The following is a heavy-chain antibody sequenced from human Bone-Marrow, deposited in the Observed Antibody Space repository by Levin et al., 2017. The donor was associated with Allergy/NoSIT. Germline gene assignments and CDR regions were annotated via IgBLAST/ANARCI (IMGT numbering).Heavy chain of an antibody. J-gene: IGHJ1*01. CDR1: GFTFSNAW. V-gene: IGHV3-15*01. CDR3: TTDASVRHPILGYCSSTSCRILGSEYFQH. D-gene: IGHD2-2*01. CDR2: IKSKTDGGTT. Sequence: GGSLRLSCAASGFTFSNAWMSWVRQAPGKGLEWVGRIKSKTDGGTTDYAAPVKGRFTISRDDSKNTLYLQMNSLKTEDTAVYYCTTDASVRHPILGYCSSTSCRILGSEYFQHWGQGTLVTVSS.